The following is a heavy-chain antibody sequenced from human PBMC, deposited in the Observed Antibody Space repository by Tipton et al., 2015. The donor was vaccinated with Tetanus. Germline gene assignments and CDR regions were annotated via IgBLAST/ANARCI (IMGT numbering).Heavy chain of an antibody. D-gene: IGHD2-2*01. J-gene: IGHJ5*02. V-gene: IGHV4-4*02. Sequence: TLSLTCAVSGGSISSSGNWWNWVRQPPGKGLEWIGEIYRDGSTNYNPSLKSRVTTSVDKSKNRFSLKLTSVTAADTAVYYCARGQLLSRDWFDPWGQGTLVTVSP. CDR3: ARGQLLSRDWFDP. CDR2: IYRDGST. CDR1: GGSISSSGNW.